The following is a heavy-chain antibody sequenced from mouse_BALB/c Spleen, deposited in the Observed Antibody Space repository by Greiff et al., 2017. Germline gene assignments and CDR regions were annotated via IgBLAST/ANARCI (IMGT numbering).Heavy chain of an antibody. V-gene: IGHV1-15*01. D-gene: IGHD1-1*01. Sequence: QVQLQQSGAELVRPGASVTLSCKASGYTFTDYEMHWVKQTPVHGLEWIGAIDPETGGTAYNQKFKGKATLTADKSSSTAYMALRSLTSEDSAVYYCTRSYYYGSSFDYWGQGTTLTVSS. J-gene: IGHJ2*01. CDR1: GYTFTDYE. CDR2: IDPETGGT. CDR3: TRSYYYGSSFDY.